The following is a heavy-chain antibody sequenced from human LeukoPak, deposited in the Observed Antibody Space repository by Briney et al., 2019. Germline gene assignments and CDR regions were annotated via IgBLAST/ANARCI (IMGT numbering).Heavy chain of an antibody. CDR3: AREASGAWYDY. D-gene: IGHD6-19*01. Sequence: GGSLRLSCAASGFTFSNAWMSWVRQAPGKGLEWVGRIKSKTDGGTTDYAAPVKGRFTISRDDSKNTLYLQMNSLRAEDTAVYYCAREASGAWYDYWGQGTLVTVSS. CDR1: GFTFSNAW. J-gene: IGHJ4*02. V-gene: IGHV3-15*01. CDR2: IKSKTDGGTT.